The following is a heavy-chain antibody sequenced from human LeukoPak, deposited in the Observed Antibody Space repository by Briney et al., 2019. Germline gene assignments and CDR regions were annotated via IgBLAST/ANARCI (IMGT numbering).Heavy chain of an antibody. CDR2: INPSGGST. CDR3: ARGLSCGSTTCYGGVMPVAVNYFYYYMDV. D-gene: IGHD2-2*01. Sequence: VASVKVSCKASGYTFTIHWVRQAPGQGLEWMGIINPSGGSTSYAQKFQGRVTMTRDTSTSTVYMELSSLRSEDTAVYYCARGLSCGSTTCYGGVMPVAVNYFYYYMDVWGKGTTVTVSS. J-gene: IGHJ6*03. V-gene: IGHV1-46*01. CDR1: GYTFT.